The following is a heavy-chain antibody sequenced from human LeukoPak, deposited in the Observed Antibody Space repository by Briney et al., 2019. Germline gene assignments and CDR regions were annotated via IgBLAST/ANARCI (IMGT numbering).Heavy chain of an antibody. V-gene: IGHV3-49*05. D-gene: IGHD3-3*01. J-gene: IGHJ5*02. CDR1: GFTFGDYA. CDR2: IRSKAYGGTT. CDR3: TTDPLARITIFGVVIMGLRFDP. Sequence: KSGGSLRLSCTASGFTFGDYAMSWFRQAPGKGLEWVGFIRSKAYGGTTEYAASVKGRFTISRDDSKNTLYLQMNSLKTEDTAVYYCTTDPLARITIFGVVIMGLRFDPWGQGTLVTVSS.